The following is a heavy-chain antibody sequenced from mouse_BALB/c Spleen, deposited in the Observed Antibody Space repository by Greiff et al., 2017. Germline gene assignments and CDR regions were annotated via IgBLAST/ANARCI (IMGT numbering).Heavy chain of an antibody. CDR3: ASPTARVFAY. Sequence: QVQLKQSGAELAKPGASVKMSCKASGYTFTSYWMHWVKQRPGQGLEWIGYINPSTGYTEYNQKFKDKATLTADKSSSTAYMQLSSLTSEDSAVYYCASPTARVFAYWGQGTLVTVSA. J-gene: IGHJ3*01. V-gene: IGHV1-7*01. CDR2: INPSTGYT. CDR1: GYTFTSYW. D-gene: IGHD3-1*01.